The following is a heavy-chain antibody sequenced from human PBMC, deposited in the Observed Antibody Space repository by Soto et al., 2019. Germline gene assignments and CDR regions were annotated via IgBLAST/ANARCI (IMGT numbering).Heavy chain of an antibody. Sequence: SETLSLTCTVSGGSISSGGYYWSWIRQHPGKGLEWIGYIYYSGSTYYNPSLKSRVTISVDTSKNQFSLKLSSVTAADTAVYYCAREGGSYSGYGTPPFDIWGQGTMVTVSS. D-gene: IGHD5-12*01. V-gene: IGHV4-31*03. CDR1: GGSISSGGYY. CDR3: AREGGSYSGYGTPPFDI. CDR2: IYYSGST. J-gene: IGHJ3*02.